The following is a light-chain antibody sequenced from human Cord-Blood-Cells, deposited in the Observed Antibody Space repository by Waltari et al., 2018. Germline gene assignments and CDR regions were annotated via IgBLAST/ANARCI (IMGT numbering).Light chain of an antibody. Sequence: IVMTQSPATPSVSPGERATLSCRARQSVSSNLAWYQQKPGQAPRLLIYGASTRATGIPARFSGSGSGTEFTLTISSLQSEDFAVYYCQQYNNWPPLTFGGGTKVEIK. J-gene: IGKJ4*01. CDR2: GAS. CDR3: QQYNNWPPLT. V-gene: IGKV3-15*01. CDR1: QSVSSN.